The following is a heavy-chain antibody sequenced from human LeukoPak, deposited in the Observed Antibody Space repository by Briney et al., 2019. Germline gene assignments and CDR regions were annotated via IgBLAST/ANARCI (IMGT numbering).Heavy chain of an antibody. CDR1: GFTFSSYS. V-gene: IGHV3-21*01. J-gene: IGHJ4*02. CDR3: ARGGYSYGHFDY. CDR2: ISSSSSYI. D-gene: IGHD5-18*01. Sequence: GGSLRLSCAASGFTFSSYSMNWVRQAPGKGLEWASSISSSSSYIYYADSVKGRFTISRDNAKNSLYLQMNSLRAEDTAVYYCARGGYSYGHFDYWGQGTLVTVSS.